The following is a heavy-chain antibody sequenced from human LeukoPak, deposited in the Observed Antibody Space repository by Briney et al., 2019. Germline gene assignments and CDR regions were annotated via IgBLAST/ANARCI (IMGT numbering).Heavy chain of an antibody. D-gene: IGHD3-3*01. V-gene: IGHV3-30*19. CDR2: ISHDGSNK. J-gene: IGHJ4*02. Sequence: GGSLRLSCAASGFPFSSYGMHWVRQAPGKGLEWVAIISHDGSNKYYADSVKGRFTISRDNSKNTLFLQMDSLRAEDTAVYYCAGPQKFFIYWGQGTLVTVSS. CDR3: AGPQKFFIY. CDR1: GFPFSSYG.